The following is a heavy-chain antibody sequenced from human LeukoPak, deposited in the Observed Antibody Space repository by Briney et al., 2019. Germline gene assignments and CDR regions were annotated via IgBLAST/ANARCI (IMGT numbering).Heavy chain of an antibody. Sequence: GESLKISFKGSGXSFSSYCIGWVRQMPGEGLEWMGIIYPGDSHTRYSPSFQGQVTISADKSISTAYLQWSSLKASDTAMYYCARRTAPADYWGQGTLVTVSS. V-gene: IGHV5-51*01. CDR3: ARRTAPADY. CDR1: GXSFSSYC. D-gene: IGHD2-21*02. CDR2: IYPGDSHT. J-gene: IGHJ4*02.